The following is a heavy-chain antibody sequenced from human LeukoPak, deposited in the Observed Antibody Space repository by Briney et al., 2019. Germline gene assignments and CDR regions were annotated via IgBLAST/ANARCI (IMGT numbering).Heavy chain of an antibody. CDR2: ISYDGTNK. Sequence: PGGSLRLSCAASGFTFSSYGMHWVRQAPGKGLEWVAVISYDGTNKYYADSVKGRFTISRDNSKNTLYLQMNSLRAEDTAVYYCAKDPGRVRARPGFDSWGQGTLVTVSS. V-gene: IGHV3-30*18. J-gene: IGHJ4*02. CDR1: GFTFSSYG. CDR3: AKDPGRVRARPGFDS. D-gene: IGHD6-6*01.